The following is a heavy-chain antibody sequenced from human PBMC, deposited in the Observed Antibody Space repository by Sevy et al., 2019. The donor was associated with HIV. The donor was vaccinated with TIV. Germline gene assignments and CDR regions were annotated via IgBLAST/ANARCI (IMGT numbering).Heavy chain of an antibody. CDR2: IWYDGSSK. D-gene: IGHD6-13*01. CDR1: GFIFSTYG. CDR3: VGGASIVAAGNFDY. V-gene: IGHV3-30*02. J-gene: IGHJ4*02. Sequence: GGSLRLSCGASGFIFSTYGMHWVRQAPGKGLEWVAIIWYDGSSKYYADSVQGRFTISRDNSKKTLDLQINSLRAEATAVYYCVGGASIVAAGNFDYWGQGTLVTVSS.